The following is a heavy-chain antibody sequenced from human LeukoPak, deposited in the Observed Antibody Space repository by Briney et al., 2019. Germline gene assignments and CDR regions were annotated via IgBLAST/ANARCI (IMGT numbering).Heavy chain of an antibody. D-gene: IGHD6-19*01. J-gene: IGHJ4*02. CDR3: ARDRPYTGGWRGFDY. Sequence: ASVKVSGKASGGTFSRYAISWVRQAPGQGPEWMGGIIPMFGIANYAQKFQGRVTITADESTSTAYMELSSLRSEDTAVYYCARDRPYTGGWRGFDYWGQGTLVTVSS. CDR1: GGTFSRYA. V-gene: IGHV1-69*13. CDR2: IIPMFGIA.